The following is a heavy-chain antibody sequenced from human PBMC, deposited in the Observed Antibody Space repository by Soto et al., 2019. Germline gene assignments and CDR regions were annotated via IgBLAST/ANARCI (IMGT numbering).Heavy chain of an antibody. CDR2: NSWNSGSI. Sequence: DLVESGGGSVQPGRSLGLSCVASGFTFDDYAMHWVRQAPGQGLEWVSSNSWNSGSIEYAGSVSGRFIMSRDNAKNSLYLQMDSLRPEDTALYYCGKATSSSIVGSIDWWGQGTLVTVSA. CDR1: GFTFDDYA. V-gene: IGHV3-9*01. J-gene: IGHJ4*02. CDR3: GKATSSSIVGSIDW. D-gene: IGHD1-26*01.